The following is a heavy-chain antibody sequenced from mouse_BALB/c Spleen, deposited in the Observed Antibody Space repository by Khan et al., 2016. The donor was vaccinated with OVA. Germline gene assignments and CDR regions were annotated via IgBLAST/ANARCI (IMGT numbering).Heavy chain of an antibody. V-gene: IGHV3-2*02. D-gene: IGHD1-2*01. CDR1: GYSITSGYG. Sequence: EVQLQESGPGLVKPSQSLSLTCTVTGYSITSGYGWNLIRKFPGNKLGWMGYISYSGSTNYNAYLKSRISITRDTSNNKFFMQLNSVTTEDTATYYCARTARINYWGQGTTLTVSS. J-gene: IGHJ2*01. CDR3: ARTARINY. CDR2: ISYSGST.